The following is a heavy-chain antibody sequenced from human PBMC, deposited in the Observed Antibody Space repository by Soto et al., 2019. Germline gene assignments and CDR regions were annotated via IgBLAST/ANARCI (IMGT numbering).Heavy chain of an antibody. CDR1: GFIVSNYA. CDR3: TKGGIPRRYNIPKVDFDY. Sequence: TGGALRLSCSASGFIVSNYAMSWVRQAPGRGLEWVSAISGSGATTYYPDSVKGRFTISRDNSKNTLYLQMNNLRADDTAVYYCTKGGIPRRYNIPKVDFDYWGQGSLVTVSS. D-gene: IGHD1-1*01. V-gene: IGHV3-23*01. J-gene: IGHJ4*02. CDR2: ISGSGATT.